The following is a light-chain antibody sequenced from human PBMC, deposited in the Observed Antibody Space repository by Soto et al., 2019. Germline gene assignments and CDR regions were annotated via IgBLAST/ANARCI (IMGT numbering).Light chain of an antibody. CDR2: GAS. CDR3: QQYNNWPLS. Sequence: EIVMTQSPATLSVSPGERATLSCRASQSIRSNLAWYQQKPGQTPRVLIYGASTRATGIPARFSGSGSGTEFTLTISSLQSEDFAVYYCQQYNNWPLSFGQGTKVEIK. V-gene: IGKV3-15*01. J-gene: IGKJ1*01. CDR1: QSIRSN.